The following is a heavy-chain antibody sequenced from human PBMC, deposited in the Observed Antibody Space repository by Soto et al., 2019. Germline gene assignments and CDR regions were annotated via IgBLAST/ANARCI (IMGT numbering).Heavy chain of an antibody. CDR3: ARGVNDDT. Sequence: EVKLVESGGGLMPPGGSLRLSCAASGFSVGGNHLSWVRQAPGKGLEWVAVIHTSGDTYYADSVKGRFTISRDNSKNMVYLPMNSLGVGDTAMYFCARGVNDDTWGQGTQVTVSS. CDR2: IHTSGDT. D-gene: IGHD2-8*01. J-gene: IGHJ5*02. V-gene: IGHV3-53*01. CDR1: GFSVGGNH.